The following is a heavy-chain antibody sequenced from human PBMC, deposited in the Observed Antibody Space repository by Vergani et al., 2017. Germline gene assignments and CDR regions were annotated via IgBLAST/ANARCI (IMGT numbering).Heavy chain of an antibody. Sequence: QLQLQESGPGLVTPSETLSLTCTVSGGSISSSNYYWGWIRQPPGKGLEWIASIFYSGSTYYNPSLKSRVTISVDTSKNQFSLKLSSVTAADTAVYYCAREKEYSYGYGGVDYWGQGSLVTVSS. CDR2: IFYSGST. D-gene: IGHD5-18*01. CDR3: AREKEYSYGYGGVDY. V-gene: IGHV4-39*02. J-gene: IGHJ4*02. CDR1: GGSISSSNYY.